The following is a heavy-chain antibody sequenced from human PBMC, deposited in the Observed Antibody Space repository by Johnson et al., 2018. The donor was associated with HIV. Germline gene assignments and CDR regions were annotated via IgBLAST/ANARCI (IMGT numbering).Heavy chain of an antibody. CDR1: GFTFSNAW. J-gene: IGHJ3*01. Sequence: VQLVESGGGLVKPGGSLRLSCAASGFTFSNAWMSWVRQAPGKGLEWVGRVKSKTDSGTTDYTAPVKDRFTISRDNSKNTLYLQMNSLRAEDTAVYYCARELKDGDYSRGAFDLWGQGTMVTVTS. V-gene: IGHV3-15*01. D-gene: IGHD4-23*01. CDR2: VKSKTDSGTT. CDR3: ARELKDGDYSRGAFDL.